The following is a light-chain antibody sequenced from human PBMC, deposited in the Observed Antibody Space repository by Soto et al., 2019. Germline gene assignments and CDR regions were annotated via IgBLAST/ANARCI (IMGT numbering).Light chain of an antibody. J-gene: IGKJ5*01. CDR3: QHHGSSLIT. CDR2: GAS. CDR1: QSLSNIY. V-gene: IGKV3-20*01. Sequence: EIVLTQSPGTLSLSPGERATLSCRASQSLSNIYLAWYQQKPGQAPRLLMYGASNRATGIPDRFSGGGSGTDFTLTISRLEPEDFAVFYCQHHGSSLITFGQGTRLEIK.